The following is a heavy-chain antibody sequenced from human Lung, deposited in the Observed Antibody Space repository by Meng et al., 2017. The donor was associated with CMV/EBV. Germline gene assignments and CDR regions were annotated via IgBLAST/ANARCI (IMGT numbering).Heavy chain of an antibody. V-gene: IGHV4-34*01. CDR3: ARYDFWSGYVY. CDR2: INHSGST. D-gene: IGHD3-3*01. J-gene: IGHJ4*02. Sequence: LSCAVYGRSFSGYYWSWIRQPPGKGLEWIGEINHSGSTNYNPSLKSRVTISVDTSKNQFSLKLSSVTAADTAVYYCARYDFWSGYVYWGQGTLVTVSS. CDR1: GRSFSGYY.